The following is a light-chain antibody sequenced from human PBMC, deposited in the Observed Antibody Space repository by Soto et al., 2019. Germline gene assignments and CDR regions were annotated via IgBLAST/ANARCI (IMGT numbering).Light chain of an antibody. CDR3: QQYNNWPWT. V-gene: IGKV3-15*01. CDR1: QSISNN. Sequence: EIEMAQSPATLSVSPGERATLSCRASQSISNNLAWYQQKPGQAPRLLIYGASARATGIPASFSDSGSGTEFTLTISSLQSEDFGLYYCQQYNNWPWTFGQGTKVEF. CDR2: GAS. J-gene: IGKJ1*01.